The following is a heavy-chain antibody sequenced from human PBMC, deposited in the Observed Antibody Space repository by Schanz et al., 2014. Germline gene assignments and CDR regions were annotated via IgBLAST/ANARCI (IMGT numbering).Heavy chain of an antibody. Sequence: EVQLVESGGGLVQPGGSLRLSCAASGFTFSIYGMSWVRQAPGKGLEWVSRMIGSGSSVFYADSVKGRFTISRDNLKNTVYLQMNSLRADDSAIYYCAKDHPSSGWPAFDVWGQGTQVTVSS. CDR3: AKDHPSSGWPAFDV. D-gene: IGHD6-19*01. J-gene: IGHJ4*02. CDR1: GFTFSIYG. CDR2: MIGSGSSV. V-gene: IGHV3-23*04.